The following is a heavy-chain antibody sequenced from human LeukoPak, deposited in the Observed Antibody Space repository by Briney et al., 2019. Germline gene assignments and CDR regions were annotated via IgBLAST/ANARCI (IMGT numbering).Heavy chain of an antibody. CDR3: ARALGLGSLNDY. V-gene: IGHV3-48*03. CDR1: GFTFSSYE. CDR2: MSSSGTTI. D-gene: IGHD3-10*01. J-gene: IGHJ4*02. Sequence: GGSLRLSCAASGFTFSSYEMNWVRQAPGKGLEWVSYMSSSGTTIYYRDSVKGRFTVSRDNAKNFLFLQMNSLRAEDTAVYYCARALGLGSLNDYWGQGTLVTVSS.